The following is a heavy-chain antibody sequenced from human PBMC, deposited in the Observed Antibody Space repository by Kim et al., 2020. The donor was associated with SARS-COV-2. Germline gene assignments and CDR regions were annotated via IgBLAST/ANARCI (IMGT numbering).Heavy chain of an antibody. D-gene: IGHD4-17*01. V-gene: IGHV7-4-1*02. CDR3: ARGDYADYGPTGY. J-gene: IGHJ4*02. CDR1: GNTFISYA. CDR2: INTNTGNP. Sequence: ASVKVSCKASGNTFISYAMNWVRQAPGQGLEWMGWINTNTGNPTYAQGFTGRFVFSLDTSLTTAYLQISSLKAEDTAVYYCARGDYADYGPTGYWGQGTLVTVAS.